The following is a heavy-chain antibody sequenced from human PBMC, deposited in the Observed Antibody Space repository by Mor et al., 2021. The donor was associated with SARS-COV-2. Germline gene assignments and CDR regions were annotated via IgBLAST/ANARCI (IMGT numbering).Heavy chain of an antibody. CDR2: INWNSVSI. J-gene: IGHJ4*02. V-gene: IGHV3-9*01. D-gene: IGHD2-15*01. Sequence: VASINWNSVSIRYADSVKVRYIVSIDNAKNSLYLQMNSVRTEDTAFYYCAKEGLGRAAAALIYVLGTFDSWGQGTLVT. CDR3: AKEGLGRAAAALIYVLGTFDS.